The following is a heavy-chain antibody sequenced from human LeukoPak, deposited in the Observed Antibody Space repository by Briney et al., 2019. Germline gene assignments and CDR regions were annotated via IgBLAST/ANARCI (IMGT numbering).Heavy chain of an antibody. J-gene: IGHJ3*01. D-gene: IGHD3-22*01. CDR3: AREIGFADAFDF. CDR1: GFKFSVYS. Sequence: GGSLRLACAASGFKFSVYSMNWVRQAPGSGLEWVSRITGTGSQFDDVDYADPVRGRFTISRDNAKDSLFLEMSGLRVEDTGIYFCAREIGFADAFDFWGRGTLVTVSS. CDR2: ITGTGSQFDDV. V-gene: IGHV3-21*03.